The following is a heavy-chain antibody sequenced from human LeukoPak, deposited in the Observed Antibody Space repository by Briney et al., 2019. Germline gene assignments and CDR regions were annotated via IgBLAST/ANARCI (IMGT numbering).Heavy chain of an antibody. CDR1: GFTFSSHA. CDR2: ISGSGGST. J-gene: IGHJ4*02. Sequence: PGGPLRLSCAASGFTFSSHAMNWVRQAPGKGLEWVSVISGSGGSTYYADSVRGRFTISRDNSKNTLYLQMNSLRAEDTAIYYCAKDSNYYGSGSFSDYWGQGTLVTVSS. D-gene: IGHD3-10*01. V-gene: IGHV3-23*01. CDR3: AKDSNYYGSGSFSDY.